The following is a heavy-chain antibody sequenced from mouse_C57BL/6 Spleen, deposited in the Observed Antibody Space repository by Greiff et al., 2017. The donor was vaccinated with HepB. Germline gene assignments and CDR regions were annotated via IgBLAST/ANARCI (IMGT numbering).Heavy chain of an antibody. CDR2: IYPGDGDT. CDR1: GYAFSSYW. V-gene: IGHV1-80*01. CDR3: ARYYEGYYAWFAY. D-gene: IGHD2-3*01. Sequence: QVQLQQSGAELVKPGASVKISCKASGYAFSSYWMNWVKQRPGKGLEWIGQIYPGDGDTNYNGKFKGKATLTADKSSSTAYMQLSSLTSEDSAVYFCARYYEGYYAWFAYWGQGTLVTVSA. J-gene: IGHJ3*01.